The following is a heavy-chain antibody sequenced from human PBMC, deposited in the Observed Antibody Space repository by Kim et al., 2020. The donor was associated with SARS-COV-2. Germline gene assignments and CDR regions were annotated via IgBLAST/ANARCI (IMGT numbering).Heavy chain of an antibody. D-gene: IGHD3-16*01. CDR3: AQHDLGSIDH. Sequence: YYAQSVGGRFTISRDNSLNTLYLQMDSLKAEDTGLYYCAQHDLGSIDHWGQGTLVAVSS. J-gene: IGHJ4*02. V-gene: IGHV3-30*01.